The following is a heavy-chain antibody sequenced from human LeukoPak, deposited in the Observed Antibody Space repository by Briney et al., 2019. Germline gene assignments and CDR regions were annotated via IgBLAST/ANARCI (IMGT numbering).Heavy chain of an antibody. J-gene: IGHJ4*02. CDR1: GGSFSGYY. CDR2: INHSGST. V-gene: IGHV4-34*01. CDR3: ARGSRWIQLHYFDY. Sequence: PSETLSLTCAVYGGSFSGYYWSWIRQPPGKGLEWIGEINHSGSTNYNPSLKSRVAISVDTSKNQFSLKLSSVTAADTAVYYCARGSRWIQLHYFDYWGQGTLVTVSS. D-gene: IGHD5-18*01.